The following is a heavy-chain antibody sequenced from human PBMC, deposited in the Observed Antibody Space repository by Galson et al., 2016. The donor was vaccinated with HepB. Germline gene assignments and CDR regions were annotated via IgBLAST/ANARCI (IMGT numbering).Heavy chain of an antibody. V-gene: IGHV4-39*01. J-gene: IGHJ4*02. CDR1: GGSISSTIYY. CDR2: ITYSGST. Sequence: SETLSLTCTVSGGSISSTIYYWGWIRQPPGKGLEWIGSITYSGSTYYNPSPKSRVTISVDTSKHHFSLKLSSVTAADTAVYYCARPKTAGGGYYDFDYWGQGTLVTVSS. D-gene: IGHD3-22*01. CDR3: ARPKTAGGGYYDFDY.